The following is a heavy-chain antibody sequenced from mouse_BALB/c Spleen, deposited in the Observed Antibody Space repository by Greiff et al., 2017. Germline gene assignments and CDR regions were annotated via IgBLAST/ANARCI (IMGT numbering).Heavy chain of an antibody. CDR3: ARDHFAY. CDR1: GFTFSSFG. CDR2: ISSGSSTI. V-gene: IGHV5-17*02. J-gene: IGHJ3*01. Sequence: EVKLMESGGGLVQPGGSRKLSCAASGFTFSSFGMHWVRQAPEKGLEWVAYISSGSSTIYYADTVKGRFTISRDNPKNTLFLQMTSLRSEDTAMYYCARDHFAYWGQGTLVTVSA.